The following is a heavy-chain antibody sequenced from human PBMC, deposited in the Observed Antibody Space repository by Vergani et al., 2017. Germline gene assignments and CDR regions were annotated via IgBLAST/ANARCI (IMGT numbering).Heavy chain of an antibody. CDR3: ASVNTIVDY. D-gene: IGHD3-22*01. V-gene: IGHV3-21*01. CDR2: ITNVDGFI. CDR1: GVAINTYS. J-gene: IGHJ4*02. Sequence: EVQLVESGGGPVKPGGSLRLSCAASGVAINTYSMHWVRQAPGKGLEWVSSITNVDGFIRYADSVKGRFTISRDIATNSLYLQMNSLRAEDTALYYCASVNTIVDYWGQGTLVSVSS.